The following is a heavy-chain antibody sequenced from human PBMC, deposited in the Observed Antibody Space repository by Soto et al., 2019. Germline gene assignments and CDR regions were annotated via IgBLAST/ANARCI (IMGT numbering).Heavy chain of an antibody. CDR2: ISAYNGNT. CDR3: ARDHYGGNSWWFDP. J-gene: IGHJ5*02. Sequence: GTSVKVSCKASGYTFTSYGISWVRQAPGQGLEWMGWISAYNGNTNYAQKLQGRVTMTTDTSTSTAYMELRSLRSDDTAVYYCARDHYGGNSWWFDPWGQGTLVTVSS. V-gene: IGHV1-18*01. D-gene: IGHD4-17*01. CDR1: GYTFTSYG.